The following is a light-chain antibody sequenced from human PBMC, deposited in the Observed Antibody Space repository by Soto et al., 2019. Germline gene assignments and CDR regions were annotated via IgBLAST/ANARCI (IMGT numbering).Light chain of an antibody. CDR3: QQYGNSPRT. Sequence: EIVLTQSPVTLSLSPGERATLSFRASQSVSNTYLAWYQQKPGQSPRLLIYGASSRATGIPDRFSGRGSGTDFTLTISRPEPEDFAGYFCQQYGNSPRTFGQGTKVDIK. J-gene: IGKJ1*01. CDR2: GAS. CDR1: QSVSNTY. V-gene: IGKV3-20*01.